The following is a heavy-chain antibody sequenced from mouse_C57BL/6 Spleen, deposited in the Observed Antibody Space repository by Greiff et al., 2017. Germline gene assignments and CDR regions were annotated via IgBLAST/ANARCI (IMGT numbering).Heavy chain of an antibody. CDR1: GYTFTSYG. CDR3: ARGVYDYDGGFAY. D-gene: IGHD2-4*01. Sequence: VQLQQSGAELARPGASVKLSCKASGYTFTSYGISWVKQRTGQGLEWIGEIYPRSGNTYYNEKFKGKATLTADKSSSTAYMELRSLTSEDSAVYFCARGVYDYDGGFAYWGQGTLVTVSA. V-gene: IGHV1-81*01. J-gene: IGHJ3*01. CDR2: IYPRSGNT.